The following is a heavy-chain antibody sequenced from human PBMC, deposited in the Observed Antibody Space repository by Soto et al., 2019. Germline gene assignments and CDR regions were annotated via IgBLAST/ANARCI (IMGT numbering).Heavy chain of an antibody. CDR3: ARGQTYYDFWSGHYGMDV. D-gene: IGHD3-3*01. J-gene: IGHJ6*02. Sequence: ASVKVSCKASGYTFTGYYMHWVRQAPGQGLEWMGWINPNSGGTNYAQKFQGWVTMTRNTSISTAYMELSSLRSEDTAVYYCARGQTYYDFWSGHYGMDVWGQGTTVTVSS. V-gene: IGHV1-2*04. CDR2: INPNSGGT. CDR1: GYTFTGYY.